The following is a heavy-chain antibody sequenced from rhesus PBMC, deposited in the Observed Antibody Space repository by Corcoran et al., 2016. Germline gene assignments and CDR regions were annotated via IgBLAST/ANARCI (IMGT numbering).Heavy chain of an antibody. D-gene: IGHD6-37*01. CDR1: GASISSYW. CDR3: ARDGGGGWSGEDY. J-gene: IGHJ4*01. V-gene: IGHV4-80*01. CDR2: INGNSGRT. Sequence: QVQLQESGPGLVKPSETLSLTCAVSGASISSYWWNWIRQPPGKGLEWIGEINGNSGRTNYHPSRKSRVTISKDASKNLFSLMLSSVTAADTAVYYCARDGGGGWSGEDYWGQGVLVTVSS.